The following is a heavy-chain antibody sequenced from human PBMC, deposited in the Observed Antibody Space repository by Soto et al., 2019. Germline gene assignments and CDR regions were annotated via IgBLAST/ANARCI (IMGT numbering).Heavy chain of an antibody. CDR1: GFTFNMYW. Sequence: EVQLVESGGGVIQPGGSLRLSCTASGFTFNMYWMHWVRQVAGKGLVWVSRINDDGTFTDYADSVKGRFTISRDNARDTLYLQMNSLRTADTATYYCAKWSPCNICYLDRLTGGQRRKSYDNDMDVWGQGTAVTVSS. CDR2: INDDGTFT. J-gene: IGHJ6*03. V-gene: IGHV3-74*01. D-gene: IGHD2-21*01. CDR3: AKWSPCNICYLDRLTGGQRRKSYDNDMDV.